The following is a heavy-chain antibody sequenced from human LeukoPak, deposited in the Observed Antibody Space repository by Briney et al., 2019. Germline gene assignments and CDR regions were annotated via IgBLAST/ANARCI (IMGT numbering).Heavy chain of an antibody. CDR3: AREAAAAGYYYYYMDV. V-gene: IGHV1-2*06. J-gene: IGHJ6*03. D-gene: IGHD6-13*01. Sequence: ASVKDSCKASGYTFTGYYMHWVRQAPGQGLEWMGRINPNSGGTNYAQTFQGRVTMTRDTSISTAYMELSRLRSDDTAVYYCAREAAAAGYYYYYMDVWGKGTTVTVSS. CDR2: INPNSGGT. CDR1: GYTFTGYY.